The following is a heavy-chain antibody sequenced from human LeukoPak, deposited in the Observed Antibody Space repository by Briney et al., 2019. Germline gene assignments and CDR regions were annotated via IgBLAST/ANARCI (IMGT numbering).Heavy chain of an antibody. CDR1: GFTFSNYA. J-gene: IGHJ5*02. Sequence: QSGGSLRLSCAASGFTFSNYAMGWVRQAPGKGLEWVSAISGGGGSTYFADSLKGRFTISRDNSKNTLYLQMNSLRAEDTAVYYCAKGELTSNTYYDTWGQGTLVTVSS. V-gene: IGHV3-23*01. CDR2: ISGGGGST. D-gene: IGHD3-9*01. CDR3: AKGELTSNTYYDT.